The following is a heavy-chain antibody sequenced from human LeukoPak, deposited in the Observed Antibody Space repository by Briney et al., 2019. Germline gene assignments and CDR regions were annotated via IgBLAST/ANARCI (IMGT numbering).Heavy chain of an antibody. CDR1: SGSISTSNYY. D-gene: IGHD3-16*02. CDR2: IFYSGST. J-gene: IGHJ4*02. Sequence: SETLSLTCTVSSGSISTSNYYWGWVRQPPGKALEWIGNIFYSGSTYYSPSLKSRVTISVDTSKNQFSLKLSSVTAADTAVYYCARDYYDYVWGSYRYDYWGQGTLVTVSS. CDR3: ARDYYDYVWGSYRYDY. V-gene: IGHV4-39*07.